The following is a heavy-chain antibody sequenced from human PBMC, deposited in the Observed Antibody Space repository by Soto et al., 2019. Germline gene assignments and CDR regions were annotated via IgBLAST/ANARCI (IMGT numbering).Heavy chain of an antibody. Sequence: GGSLRLSCAASGFTFSSYEMNWVRQAPGKGLEWFSYISGSGSAIYYADSVKGRFTISRDNAKNSLYLQMNSLRAEDTAVYYCARVRYSAYGGYYFDYWGQGTLVTVSS. D-gene: IGHD5-12*01. CDR1: GFTFSSYE. CDR3: ARVRYSAYGGYYFDY. CDR2: ISGSGSAI. V-gene: IGHV3-48*03. J-gene: IGHJ4*02.